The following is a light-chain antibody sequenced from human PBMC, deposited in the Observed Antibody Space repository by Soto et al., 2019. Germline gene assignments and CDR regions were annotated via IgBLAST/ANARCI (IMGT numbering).Light chain of an antibody. V-gene: IGKV4-1*01. CDR1: QSVLYNSNNKNY. CDR3: QQYYSTPLT. J-gene: IGKJ4*01. Sequence: DIVMTQSPDSLAVSLGERATINCKSSQSVLYNSNNKNYLAWYQQKPRQPPKLIIYWASTRESGVPDRFSGSGSGTDFTLTISSLQAEDVAVYYCQQYYSTPLTFGGGTKVEIK. CDR2: WAS.